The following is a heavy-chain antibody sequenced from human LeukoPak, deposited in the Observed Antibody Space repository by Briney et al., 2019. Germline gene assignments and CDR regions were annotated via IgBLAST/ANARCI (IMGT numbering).Heavy chain of an antibody. CDR1: GGSISSGGYY. CDR3: AQAEESDGYALALGY. J-gene: IGHJ4*02. Sequence: SETLPLTCTVSGGSISSGGYYWSWIRQPPGKGLEWIGYIYHSGSTYYNPSLKSRVTISVDRSKNQFSLKLSSVTAADTAVYYCAQAEESDGYALALGYWGQGTLVTVSS. D-gene: IGHD5-24*01. V-gene: IGHV4-30-2*02. CDR2: IYHSGST.